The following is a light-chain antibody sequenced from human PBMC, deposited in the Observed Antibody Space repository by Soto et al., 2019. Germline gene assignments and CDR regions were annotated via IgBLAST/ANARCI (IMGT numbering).Light chain of an antibody. J-gene: IGKJ5*01. Sequence: DIQMTRFPSTLSASVGDRVTITCRASQTISTYLAWYQQKPGKAPKILIYKASSLQSGVPSRFSGSGSETEFTLTISSLQPDDFATYYCQQYNTYLYTFGQGTRLEIK. CDR2: KAS. V-gene: IGKV1-5*03. CDR1: QTISTY. CDR3: QQYNTYLYT.